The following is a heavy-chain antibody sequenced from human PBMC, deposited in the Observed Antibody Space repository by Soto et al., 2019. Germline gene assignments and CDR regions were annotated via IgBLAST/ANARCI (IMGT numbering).Heavy chain of an antibody. D-gene: IGHD3-16*01. CDR2: IYSGGST. V-gene: IGHV3-53*02. CDR3: ARDTSWGEWSSGGMDV. Sequence: EVQLVETGGGLIQPGGSLRLSCAASGFTVSSNYMSWVRQAPGKGLEWVSVIYSGGSTYYADSVKVRFTISRDNSKNTLYLQMNSLRAEDTAVYYCARDTSWGEWSSGGMDVWGQGTTVTVSS. CDR1: GFTVSSNY. J-gene: IGHJ6*02.